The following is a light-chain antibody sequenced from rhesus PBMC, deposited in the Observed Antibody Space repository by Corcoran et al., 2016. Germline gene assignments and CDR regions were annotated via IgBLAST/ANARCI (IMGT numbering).Light chain of an antibody. CDR2: KAS. CDR1: QSISSW. Sequence: DIQMTQSPSSLSASVGDTVTITCRASQSISSWLAWYPQKPGKAPKLLIYKASSLQSGVPSRFSGSGSGTYFPLTISSLQSEDFATYYCQQYSSSPFTFGPGTKLDIK. V-gene: IGKV1-22*01. J-gene: IGKJ3*01. CDR3: QQYSSSPFT.